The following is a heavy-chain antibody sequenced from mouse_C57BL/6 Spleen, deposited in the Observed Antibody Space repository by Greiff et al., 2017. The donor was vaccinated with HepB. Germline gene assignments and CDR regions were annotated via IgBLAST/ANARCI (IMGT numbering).Heavy chain of an antibody. CDR1: GYTFTSYW. V-gene: IGHV1-64*01. D-gene: IGHD1-1*01. Sequence: QVQLKQPGAELVKPGASVKLSCKASGYTFTSYWMHWVKQRPGQGLEWIGMIHPNSGSTNYNEKFKSKATLTVDKSSSTAYMQLSSLTSEDSAVYYCARGLTTVVAGFDYWGQGTTLTVSS. J-gene: IGHJ2*01. CDR2: IHPNSGST. CDR3: ARGLTTVVAGFDY.